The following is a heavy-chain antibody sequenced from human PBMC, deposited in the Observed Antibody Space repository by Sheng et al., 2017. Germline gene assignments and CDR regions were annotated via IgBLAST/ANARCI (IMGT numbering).Heavy chain of an antibody. J-gene: IGHJ6*02. CDR1: GFTFSSYE. Sequence: PGGSLRLSCAASGFTFSSYEMNWVRQAPGKGLEWVSYISSSGSTIYYADSVKGRFTISRDNAKNSLYLQMNSLRAEDTAVYYCAREGARTVVNIYYYYGMDVWGQGTTVTVSS. V-gene: IGHV3-48*03. CDR2: ISSSGSTI. D-gene: IGHD2-21*01. CDR3: AREGARTVVNIYYYYGMDV.